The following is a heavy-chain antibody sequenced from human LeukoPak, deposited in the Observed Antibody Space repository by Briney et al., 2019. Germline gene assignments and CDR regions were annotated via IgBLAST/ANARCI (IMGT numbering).Heavy chain of an antibody. V-gene: IGHV3-30-3*01. CDR1: GFTVSSNY. CDR3: ARASDSSGYWPNYYYGMDV. J-gene: IGHJ6*02. CDR2: ISYDGSNK. D-gene: IGHD3-22*01. Sequence: PGGSLRLSCAASGFTVSSNYMSWVRQAPGKGLEWVAVISYDGSNKYYADSVKGRFTISRDNSKNTLYLQMNSLRAEDTAVYYCARASDSSGYWPNYYYGMDVWGQGTTVTVSS.